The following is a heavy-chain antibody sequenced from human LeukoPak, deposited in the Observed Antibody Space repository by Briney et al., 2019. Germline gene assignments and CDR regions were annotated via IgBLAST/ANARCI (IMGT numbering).Heavy chain of an antibody. Sequence: PGGSLRLYCAASGFTFSCYAMSWVPQAPGKGLEWVSAIRGSGSSKYYADSVKGRFTISRDNSKNTLYLQMNSLRAEDTAVYYCANYGGVITKDAFDIWGQETMVTVSS. J-gene: IGHJ3*02. CDR3: ANYGGVITKDAFDI. CDR1: GFTFSCYA. D-gene: IGHD3-10*01. V-gene: IGHV3-23*01. CDR2: IRGSGSSK.